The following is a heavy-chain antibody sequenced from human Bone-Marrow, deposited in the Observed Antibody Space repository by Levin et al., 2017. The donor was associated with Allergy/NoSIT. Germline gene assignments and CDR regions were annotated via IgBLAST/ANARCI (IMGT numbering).Heavy chain of an antibody. CDR3: ARTLFTVTTSS. CDR1: GFTFSSYW. J-gene: IGHJ4*02. CDR2: INSDGSST. Sequence: LSLTCAASGFTFSSYWMHWVRQAPWKGLVWVSRINSDGSSTSYADSVKGRFTISRDNAKNTLYLQMNSLRAEDTAVYYCARTLFTVTTSSWGQGTLVTVSS. V-gene: IGHV3-74*01. D-gene: IGHD4-17*01.